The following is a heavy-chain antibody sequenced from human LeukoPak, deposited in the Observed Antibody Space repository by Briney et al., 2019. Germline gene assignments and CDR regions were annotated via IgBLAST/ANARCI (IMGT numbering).Heavy chain of an antibody. CDR1: GFTFSTYT. Sequence: GGSLRLSCAASGFTFSTYTMYWVRHPPGKRLEWVSIICNNGGGIHYADSVRGRFTISRDNSKNALYLQMNSLRVEDTAVYYCAIDPNWGTPSWGQGVLVTVSS. V-gene: IGHV3-23*01. J-gene: IGHJ5*02. CDR3: AIDPNWGTPS. D-gene: IGHD7-27*01. CDR2: ICNNGGGI.